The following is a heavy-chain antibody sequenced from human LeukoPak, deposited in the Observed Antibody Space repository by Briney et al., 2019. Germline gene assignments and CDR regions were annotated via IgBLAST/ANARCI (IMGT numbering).Heavy chain of an antibody. Sequence: SGTLCLTCVVYGGSFSGYYWSWVRQPPGEGLEWVGGINLSGSTNYNPSLTSGVTISVYTSKKKISLRLSTLIAARTAVFYCVGDRYNYDSSGFDYWGQGTLVTVSS. CDR3: VGDRYNYDSSGFDY. CDR1: GGSFSGYY. D-gene: IGHD3-22*01. CDR2: INLSGST. J-gene: IGHJ4*02. V-gene: IGHV4-34*01.